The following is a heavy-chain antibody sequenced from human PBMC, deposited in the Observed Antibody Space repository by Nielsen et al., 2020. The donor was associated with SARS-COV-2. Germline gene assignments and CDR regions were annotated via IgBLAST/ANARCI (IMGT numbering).Heavy chain of an antibody. D-gene: IGHD4-17*01. CDR3: AKLDGDYVGI. CDR2: ISWNSGSI. V-gene: IGHV3-9*01. CDR1: GFTFDDYA. J-gene: IGHJ4*02. Sequence: GESLRLSCAASGFTFDDYAMHWVRQAPGKGLEWVSGISWNSGSIGYADSVKGRFTISRDNAKNSLYLQMNSLRAEDTALYYCAKLDGDYVGIWGQGTLVTVSS.